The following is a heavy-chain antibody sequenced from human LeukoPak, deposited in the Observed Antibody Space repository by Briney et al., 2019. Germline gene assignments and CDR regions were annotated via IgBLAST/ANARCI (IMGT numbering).Heavy chain of an antibody. CDR3: AKVKNTGGYLSHIDY. Sequence: GGSLRLSCAASGFTFDDYTMHRVPQAPGKGLVGLSLITWGKGSTYYILSVRGRFTISTDNSKNSLYLQMNSLRTKDTALYYCAKVKNTGGYLSHIDYGGRGTRATVSS. V-gene: IGHV3-43*01. CDR2: ITWGKGST. D-gene: IGHD2-15*01. J-gene: IGHJ4*02. CDR1: GFTFDDYT.